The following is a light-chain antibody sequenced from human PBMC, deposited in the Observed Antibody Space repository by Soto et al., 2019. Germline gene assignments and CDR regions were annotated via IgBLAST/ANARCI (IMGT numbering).Light chain of an antibody. CDR3: SSYTSSSTLYV. CDR2: EVS. Sequence: QSALTQPASVSGSPGQSITISCTGTSSDVGGYNYVSWYQQHPGKAPKLMIYEVSNRPSGVSNRFSGSKSGNTASLTISGLHAEDEADYYCSSYTSSSTLYVFGGGTKVTVL. J-gene: IGLJ2*01. V-gene: IGLV2-14*01. CDR1: SSDVGGYNY.